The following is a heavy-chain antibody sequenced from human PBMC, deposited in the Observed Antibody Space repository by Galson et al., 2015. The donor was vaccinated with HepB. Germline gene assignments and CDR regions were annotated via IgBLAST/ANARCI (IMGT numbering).Heavy chain of an antibody. D-gene: IGHD3-16*01. J-gene: IGHJ4*02. CDR2: IDSVSSTI. CDR3: AKDRGTTSRPRGYFDN. Sequence: SLRLSCAASGSTFSSYAMHWVRQAPGKGLEWVSYIDSVSSTIYYADSVKGRFTISRDNAKSSLYLQMNSLRDEDTAVYFCAKDRGTTSRPRGYFDNWGRGTLVTVSS. V-gene: IGHV3-48*02. CDR1: GSTFSSYA.